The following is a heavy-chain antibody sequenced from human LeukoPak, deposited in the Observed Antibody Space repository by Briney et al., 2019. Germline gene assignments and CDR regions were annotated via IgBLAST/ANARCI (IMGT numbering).Heavy chain of an antibody. CDR3: ARGHDNTGYNYFDY. CDR2: INPSSGCT. CDR1: VYTFTDYY. D-gene: IGHD3-9*01. Sequence: GASVTVSFTASVYTFTDYYIHWVRQAPGQRLERMGWINPSSGCTNYAQKFQGRVTMTSDTSIATTYMDLSSLISDDTSVYYCARGHDNTGYNYFDYWGQGTLVTVSS. J-gene: IGHJ4*02. V-gene: IGHV1-2*02.